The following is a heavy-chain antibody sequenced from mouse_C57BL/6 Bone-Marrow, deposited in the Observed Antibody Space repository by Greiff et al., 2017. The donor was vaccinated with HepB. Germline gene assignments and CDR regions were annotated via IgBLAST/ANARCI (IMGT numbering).Heavy chain of an antibody. CDR1: GYSITSGYY. J-gene: IGHJ3*01. CDR2: ISYDGSN. V-gene: IGHV3-6*01. CDR3: ARGELDDYDWFAY. Sequence: VQLKESGPGLVKPSQSLSLTCSVTGYSITSGYYWNWIRQFPGNKLEWMGYISYDGSNNYNPSLKNRISITRDTSKNQFFLKLNSVTTEDTATYYCARGELDDYDWFAYWGQGTLVTVSA. D-gene: IGHD2-4*01.